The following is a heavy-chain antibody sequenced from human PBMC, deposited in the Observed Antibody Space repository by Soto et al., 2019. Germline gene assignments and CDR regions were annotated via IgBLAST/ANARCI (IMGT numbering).Heavy chain of an antibody. J-gene: IGHJ6*01. CDR2: FDPEDGET. CDR1: GYSLTELS. D-gene: IGHD2-15*01. Sequence: ASVKVSCKVSGYSLTELSMHWVRQAPGKGLEWMGGFDPEDGETIYAQKFQGRVTMTEDTSTDTAYMELSSLRSEDTAVYYCATDRCGGKWWRGYYYGMDVWCQGTPV. V-gene: IGHV1-24*01. CDR3: ATDRCGGKWWRGYYYGMDV.